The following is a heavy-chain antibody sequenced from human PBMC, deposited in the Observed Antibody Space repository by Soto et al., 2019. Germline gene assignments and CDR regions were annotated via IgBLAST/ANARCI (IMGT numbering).Heavy chain of an antibody. V-gene: IGHV1-18*01. CDR3: ARNQGANTVTGVFDY. D-gene: IGHD4-17*01. CDR1: GYTFTSYG. CDR2: ISAYNGNT. Sequence: ASVKVSCKASGYTFTSYGISWVRQAPGQGLEWMGWISAYNGNTNYAQKLQGRVTMTTDTSTSTAYMELRSLRSDDTAVYYCARNQGANTVTGVFDYWGQVTLVTVSS. J-gene: IGHJ4*02.